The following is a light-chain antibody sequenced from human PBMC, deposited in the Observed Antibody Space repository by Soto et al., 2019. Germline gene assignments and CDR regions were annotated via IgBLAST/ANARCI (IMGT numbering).Light chain of an antibody. J-gene: IGKJ5*01. CDR1: QSVSSNY. CDR3: QQYATSPIT. V-gene: IGKV3-20*01. CDR2: GAS. Sequence: EIVLTQSPGTLSLSPGERATLSCRASQSVSSNYLAWYQQKPGQAPRLLIFGASSRATDIPDRFSGSGSGTDFTLTISRLEPEDFAVYYCQQYATSPITFGQGTRLEIK.